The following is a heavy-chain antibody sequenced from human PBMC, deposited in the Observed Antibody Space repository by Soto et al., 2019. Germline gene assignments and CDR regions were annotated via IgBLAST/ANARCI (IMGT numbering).Heavy chain of an antibody. CDR3: ARGISVNIVATTSFDY. CDR2: INPSGGST. Sequence: GASVKVTCKASGYTFTSYYMHWVRQAPGQGLEWMEIINPSGGSTSYAQKFQGRVTMTRDTSTSTVYMELSSLRSEDTAVYYCARGISVNIVATTSFDYWGQGTLVTVSS. J-gene: IGHJ4*02. V-gene: IGHV1-46*03. CDR1: GYTFTSYY. D-gene: IGHD5-12*01.